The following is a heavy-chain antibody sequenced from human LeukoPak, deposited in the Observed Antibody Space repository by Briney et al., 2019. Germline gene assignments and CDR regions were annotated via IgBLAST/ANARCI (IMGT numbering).Heavy chain of an antibody. D-gene: IGHD3-10*01. J-gene: IGHJ4*02. Sequence: GGSLRLSCAAFGFTFSSYWVTWVRQAPGKGLEWVANIKQDGSDKYYVDSVKGRFTISRDNAKNSLYPQMNSLRAEDTAVYYCAKDPSTVRGVPNFYFDYSGQGTLVTVSS. CDR3: AKDPSTVRGVPNFYFDY. V-gene: IGHV3-7*01. CDR2: IKQDGSDK. CDR1: GFTFSSYW.